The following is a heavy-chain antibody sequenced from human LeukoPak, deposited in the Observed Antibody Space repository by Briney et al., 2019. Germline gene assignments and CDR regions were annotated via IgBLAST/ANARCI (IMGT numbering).Heavy chain of an antibody. V-gene: IGHV4-4*07. CDR1: GGSISSYY. J-gene: IGHJ4*02. CDR2: THTSGST. CDR3: AREAYYYDSIGYRRFDY. D-gene: IGHD3-22*01. Sequence: PSETLSLTCTVSGGSISSYYWCWIRQPPRKGLEWIGRTHTSGSTNYNPSLKSRVTMSGDTSKNQFSLKLSSVTAADTAVYYCAREAYYYDSIGYRRFDYWGQGTLVTVSS.